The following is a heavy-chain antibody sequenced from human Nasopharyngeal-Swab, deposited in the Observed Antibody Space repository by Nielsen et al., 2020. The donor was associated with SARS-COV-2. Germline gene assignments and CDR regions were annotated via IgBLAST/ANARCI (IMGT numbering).Heavy chain of an antibody. J-gene: IGHJ3*02. CDR1: GFTFVAYA. CDR3: ARSVGSFYGQGAFDI. D-gene: IGHD1-26*01. CDR2: IRSKTYGGAP. Sequence: GGSLRLSCTTSGFTFVAYAISWFRQAPGKGLEWVCFIRSKTYGGAPEYAASVKGRLTISRDGAESIAYLQMNSLETEDTGVYYCARSVGSFYGQGAFDIWGQGTMVTVSS. V-gene: IGHV3-49*01.